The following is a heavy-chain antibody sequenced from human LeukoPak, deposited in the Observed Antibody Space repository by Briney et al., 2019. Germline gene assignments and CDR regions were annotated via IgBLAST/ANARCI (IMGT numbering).Heavy chain of an antibody. CDR3: ARAYMITGRLDY. Sequence: GGSLRLSCAASGFSVSGYWMHWVRQAPGKGLVWVSRINSDGTTTDYADSVKGRVTVSRDNGRNTLYLQMNSLRAEDTAVYYCARAYMITGRLDYWGQGTLVTVSS. J-gene: IGHJ4*02. D-gene: IGHD3-16*01. CDR2: INSDGTTT. CDR1: GFSVSGYW. V-gene: IGHV3-74*01.